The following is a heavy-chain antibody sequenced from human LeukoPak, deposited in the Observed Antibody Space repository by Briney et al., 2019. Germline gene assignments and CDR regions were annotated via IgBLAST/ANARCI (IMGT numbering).Heavy chain of an antibody. V-gene: IGHV3-21*04. Sequence: GSLRLSCAASGFTFSSYSMNWVRQAPGKGLEWVSSIDTSSRYIYYADSVKGRFTISRDNAKNSLYLQMNSLRAEDAAVYFCAKAPVTSCRGAYCYPFDSWGQGTLVTVSS. CDR1: GFTFSSYS. CDR2: IDTSSRYI. D-gene: IGHD2-21*01. J-gene: IGHJ4*02. CDR3: AKAPVTSCRGAYCYPFDS.